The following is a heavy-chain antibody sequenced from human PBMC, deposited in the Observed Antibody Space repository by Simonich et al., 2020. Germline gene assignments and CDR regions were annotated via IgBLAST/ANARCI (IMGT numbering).Heavy chain of an antibody. D-gene: IGHD1-1*01. Sequence: QVQLQQWGAGLLKPSETLSLTCAVCGGSFSGYYWSWIRQPPGKGLEWIGEINHSGSTNYNPPLKSRVTISLDTSKNQFSLKLSSVTAADTAVYYCARHLQLGPFDYWGQGTLVTVSS. J-gene: IGHJ4*02. CDR2: INHSGST. V-gene: IGHV4-34*01. CDR1: GGSFSGYY. CDR3: ARHLQLGPFDY.